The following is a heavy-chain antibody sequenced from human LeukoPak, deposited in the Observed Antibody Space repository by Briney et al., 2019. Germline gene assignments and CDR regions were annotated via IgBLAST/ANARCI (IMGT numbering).Heavy chain of an antibody. J-gene: IGHJ4*02. CDR1: GFTFSSYA. Sequence: GGSLRLSCAASGFTFSSYAMSWVRQGPGKGLEWVSAISGSGGSTYYADSVKGRFTISRDNSKNTLYLQMNSLRAEDTAVYYCAKDGTYYYDSSGSNWGQGTLVTVSS. CDR3: AKDGTYYYDSSGSN. D-gene: IGHD3-22*01. V-gene: IGHV3-23*01. CDR2: ISGSGGST.